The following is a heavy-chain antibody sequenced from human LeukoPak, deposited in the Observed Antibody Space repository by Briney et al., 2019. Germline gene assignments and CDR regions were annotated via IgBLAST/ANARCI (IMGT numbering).Heavy chain of an antibody. V-gene: IGHV3-23*01. J-gene: IGHJ4*02. D-gene: IGHD5-12*01. CDR3: AEVPSMVATFWELDY. Sequence: GGSLRLSCAASGFTFSSYAMSWVRQAPGKGLEWVSAISGSGGSTYYADSVKGRFTISRDNSKNTLYLQMNSLRAEDTAVYYCAEVPSMVATFWELDYWGQGTLVTVSS. CDR1: GFTFSSYA. CDR2: ISGSGGST.